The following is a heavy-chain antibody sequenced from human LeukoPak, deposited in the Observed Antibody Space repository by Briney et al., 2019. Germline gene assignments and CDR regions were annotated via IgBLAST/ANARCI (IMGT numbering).Heavy chain of an antibody. CDR3: ARNNWSIDYGIDV. D-gene: IGHD1-20*01. J-gene: IGHJ6*02. V-gene: IGHV4-59*08. CDR1: GGSISSYY. CDR2: SYDRGNT. Sequence: SETLSLTCIVSGGSISSYYWSWIRQPPGKGLEWIGYSYDRGNTNYNPSLKSRVTISVDTSKSQVSLNLRSVTAADTAVYYCARNNWSIDYGIDVWGQGTTVIVSS.